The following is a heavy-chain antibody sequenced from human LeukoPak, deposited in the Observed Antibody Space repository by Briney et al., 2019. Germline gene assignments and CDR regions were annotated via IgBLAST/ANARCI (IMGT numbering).Heavy chain of an antibody. CDR2: IYYSGST. Sequence: PSETLSLTCTVSGGSISSSSYYWGWIRQPPGEGLEWIGSIYYSGSTYYNPSLKSRVTISVDTSKNQFSPKLSSVTAADTAVYYCARGGSRLLLWFGEPLHYYYYGMDVWGQGTTVTVSS. V-gene: IGHV4-39*07. D-gene: IGHD3-10*01. CDR1: GGSISSSSYY. J-gene: IGHJ6*02. CDR3: ARGGSRLLLWFGEPLHYYYYGMDV.